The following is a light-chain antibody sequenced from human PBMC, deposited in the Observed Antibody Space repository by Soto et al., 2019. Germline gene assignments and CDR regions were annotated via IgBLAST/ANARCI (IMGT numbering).Light chain of an antibody. CDR3: GTWDDSLNGPV. CDR2: NNY. CDR1: NSNIGANA. V-gene: IGLV1-44*01. J-gene: IGLJ2*01. Sequence: QSVLTQPPSASGTPGQRGTVSCSGSNSNIGANAVNWYQHVPQTAPKLLIYNNYQRPSGVPDRFSGSKSGTSASLAISGLQSEDEADYYCGTWDDSLNGPVFGGGTKVTVL.